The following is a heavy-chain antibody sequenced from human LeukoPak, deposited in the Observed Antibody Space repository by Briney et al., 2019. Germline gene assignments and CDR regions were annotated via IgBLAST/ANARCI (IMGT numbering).Heavy chain of an antibody. V-gene: IGHV4-38-2*01. CDR1: GYSISSGYY. J-gene: IGHJ4*02. CDR3: ARYPDSGSGWPGWDY. Sequence: SETLSLTCAVSGYSISSGYYWGWIRQPPGKGLEWIGSIYHSGSTYYNPSLKSRVTISVDTSKNQFSLKLSSVTAADTAVYYCARYPDSGSGWPGWDYLGQGTLITVSS. D-gene: IGHD6-19*01. CDR2: IYHSGST.